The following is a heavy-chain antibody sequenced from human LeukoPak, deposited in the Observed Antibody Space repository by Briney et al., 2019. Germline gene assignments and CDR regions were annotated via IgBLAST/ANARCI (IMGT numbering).Heavy chain of an antibody. Sequence: PSETLSLTCTVSDGSISSYYWSWIRQPAGKGLEWIGRIYTSGSTNYNPSLKSRVTMSADTSKNQLSLQLSSVTAADTALYYCARDNRYYDILTGYQDDAFDIWGQGTMVTVSS. V-gene: IGHV4-4*07. CDR3: ARDNRYYDILTGYQDDAFDI. CDR2: IYTSGST. J-gene: IGHJ3*02. CDR1: DGSISSYY. D-gene: IGHD3-9*01.